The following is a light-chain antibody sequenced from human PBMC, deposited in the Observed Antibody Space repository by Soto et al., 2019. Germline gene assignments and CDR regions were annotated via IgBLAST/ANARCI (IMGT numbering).Light chain of an antibody. CDR3: QQYDSLPLT. CDR1: QHIGIH. CDR2: DVY. J-gene: IGKJ4*01. V-gene: IGKV1-33*01. Sequence: DIQMTQSPSSLSASVGDRVTITCWASQHIGIHLNWYQQKPGKAPKLLIYDVYRLQTGVPSRFSGQISGTDFTFTINTLQPEDFATYFCQQYDSLPLTFGGGTKVDIK.